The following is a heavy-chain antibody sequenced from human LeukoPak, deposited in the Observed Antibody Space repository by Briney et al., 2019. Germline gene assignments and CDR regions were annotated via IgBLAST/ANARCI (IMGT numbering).Heavy chain of an antibody. Sequence: QTGGSLRLSCAASGFTFSSHSMNWVRQAPGKGLEWLSYISSSGIPIYYADSVKGRFTISRDSAKNSLYLQMNSLRDEDTAVYYCARERYCGGDCYSFYYYGLDVWGQGTTVTVSS. D-gene: IGHD2-21*02. CDR3: ARERYCGGDCYSFYYYGLDV. V-gene: IGHV3-48*02. CDR1: GFTFSSHS. CDR2: ISSSGIPI. J-gene: IGHJ6*02.